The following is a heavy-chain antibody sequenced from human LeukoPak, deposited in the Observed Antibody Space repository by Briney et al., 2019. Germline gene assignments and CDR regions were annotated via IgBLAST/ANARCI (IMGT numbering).Heavy chain of an antibody. CDR3: AKGTPYTGWEHFDY. Sequence: PGRSLRLSCAASGFTFSSYAMHWVRQAPGKGLEWVAVISYDGSNKYYADSVKGRFTISRDNSKNTLYLQMNSLRAEDTAVYYCAKGTPYTGWEHFDYWGQGTLVTVSS. CDR2: ISYDGSNK. V-gene: IGHV3-30*04. J-gene: IGHJ4*02. CDR1: GFTFSSYA. D-gene: IGHD5-12*01.